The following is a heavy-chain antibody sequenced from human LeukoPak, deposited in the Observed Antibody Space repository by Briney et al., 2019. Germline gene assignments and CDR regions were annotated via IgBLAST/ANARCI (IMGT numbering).Heavy chain of an antibody. Sequence: ASVKVSCTASGYTFTDYYMHWVRQAPGQGLEWMGIIDPSGGSTNYAQKFQGRVTMTRDTSTSTVYMELSSLRSDDTAVYYCARGGCTSTSCYDYWGQGSLVTVSS. CDR3: ARGGCTSTSCYDY. D-gene: IGHD2-2*01. CDR2: IDPSGGST. CDR1: GYTFTDYY. J-gene: IGHJ4*02. V-gene: IGHV1-46*01.